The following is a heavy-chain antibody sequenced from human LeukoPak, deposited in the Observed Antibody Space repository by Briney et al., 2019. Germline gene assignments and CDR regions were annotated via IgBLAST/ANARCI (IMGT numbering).Heavy chain of an antibody. CDR3: AKLPALAGTFGPFDY. CDR2: ISGSGGST. D-gene: IGHD6-19*01. V-gene: IGHV3-23*01. CDR1: GFTFSSYA. Sequence: GGSLRLSCAASGFTFSSYAMGWVRQAPGKGLEWVSAISGSGGSTYYADSVKGRFTISRDNSKNTLYLQMNSLRAEDTAVYYCAKLPALAGTFGPFDYWGQGTLVTVSS. J-gene: IGHJ4*02.